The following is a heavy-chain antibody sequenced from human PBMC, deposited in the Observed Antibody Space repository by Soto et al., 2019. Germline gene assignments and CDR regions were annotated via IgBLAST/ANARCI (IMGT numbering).Heavy chain of an antibody. D-gene: IGHD2-2*01. CDR2: IKYDGSEK. J-gene: IGHJ4*02. V-gene: IGHV3-7*03. CDR3: ASSTHKESRPDY. CDR1: GFTFSSYW. Sequence: EVQLVESGGGLVQPGGSLRLSCAASGFTFSSYWMSWVRQAPGRGLEWMANIKYDGSEKYYVDSVKGRLTISRDNAKNSLYLQMNSLGAEDTAVYYWASSTHKESRPDYWGQGTLVTVSS.